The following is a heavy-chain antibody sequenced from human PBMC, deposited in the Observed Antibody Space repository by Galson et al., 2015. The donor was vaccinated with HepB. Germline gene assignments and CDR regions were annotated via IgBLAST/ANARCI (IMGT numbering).Heavy chain of an antibody. CDR3: ARDRDRTTFFFDH. J-gene: IGHJ4*02. CDR1: GFTCRTPD. CDR2: SWNERDRE. Sequence: SLRLSCPAYGFTCRTPDIHWAPQAQGKGLEWGAVSWNERDREYYADSVKGRFTVSRDISKNTLILEMNSLRAEDTAVYYCARDRDRTTFFFDHWGQGTLVTVSS. D-gene: IGHD2/OR15-2a*01. V-gene: IGHV3-33*01.